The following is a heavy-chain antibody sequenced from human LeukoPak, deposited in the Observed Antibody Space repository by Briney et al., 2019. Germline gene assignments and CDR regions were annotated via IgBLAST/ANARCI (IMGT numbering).Heavy chain of an antibody. Sequence: GGSLRLSCAASGFTFSSYGMHWVRQAPGKGLEWVAVISYDGSNKYYADSVKGRFTISRDNSKNTLYLQMNSLRAEDTAVYYCAKGEIEALAYIAAAGSHFDYWGQGTLVTVSS. V-gene: IGHV3-30*18. CDR1: GFTFSSYG. D-gene: IGHD6-13*01. J-gene: IGHJ4*02. CDR3: AKGEIEALAYIAAAGSHFDY. CDR2: ISYDGSNK.